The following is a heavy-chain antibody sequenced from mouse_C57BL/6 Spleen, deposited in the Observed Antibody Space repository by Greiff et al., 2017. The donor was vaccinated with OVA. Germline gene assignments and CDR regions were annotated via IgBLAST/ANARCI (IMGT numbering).Heavy chain of an antibody. D-gene: IGHD1-1*01. CDR3: ARGITTVVGDYYAMDY. V-gene: IGHV1-82*01. CDR2: IYPGDGDT. J-gene: IGHJ4*01. CDR1: GYAFSSSW. Sequence: QVHVKQSGPELVKPGASVKISCKASGYAFSSSWMNWVKQRPGKGLEWIGRIYPGDGDTNYNGKFKGKATLTADKSSSTAYMQLSSLTSEDSAVYFCARGITTVVGDYYAMDYWGQGTSVTVSS.